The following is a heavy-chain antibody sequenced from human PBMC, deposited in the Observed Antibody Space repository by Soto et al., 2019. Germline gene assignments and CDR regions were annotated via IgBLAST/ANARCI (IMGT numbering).Heavy chain of an antibody. CDR2: IYWDADK. CDR3: AHQPGQTAAGTLSWFDP. J-gene: IGHJ5*02. V-gene: IGHV2-5*02. CDR1: GFSLSTSGVG. Sequence: QITLKESGPTLVKPTQTLTLTCTFSGFSLSTSGVGVGWISQPPGTALEWLALIYWDADKRYSPSLKSSLTITKDTAKNQGVLTMTNMDPVDPATYYCAHQPGQTAAGTLSWFDPWGQGTLVTVSS. D-gene: IGHD6-13*01.